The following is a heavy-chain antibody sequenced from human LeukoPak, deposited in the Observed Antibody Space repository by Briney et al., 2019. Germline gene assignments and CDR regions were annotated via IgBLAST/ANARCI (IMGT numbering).Heavy chain of an antibody. CDR3: ARLIVAGADYYYYYMDV. CDR1: GYTFTDYY. CDR2: INPNSGGT. Sequence: ASVRVSCKTSGYTFTDYYIHWMRQAPGQGLEWMGRINPNSGGTNYAQKFQGRVTMTRDTSISTAYMELSRLRSDDTAVYYCARLIVAGADYYYYYMDVWGKGTTVTVSS. J-gene: IGHJ6*03. D-gene: IGHD3-22*01. V-gene: IGHV1-2*06.